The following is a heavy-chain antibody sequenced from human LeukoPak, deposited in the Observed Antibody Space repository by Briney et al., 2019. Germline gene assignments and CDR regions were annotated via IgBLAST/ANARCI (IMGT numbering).Heavy chain of an antibody. Sequence: SVKVSCKASGGTFYNYAINWLRQAPGQGLEWMGGITPIFGTANYVQKFQGRVTITADKSTSTAFMELSSLRSEDTAIYYCARASSDDTAMATPFAYWGQGTLVTVSS. CDR2: ITPIFGTA. D-gene: IGHD5-18*01. CDR1: GGTFYNYA. V-gene: IGHV1-69*06. J-gene: IGHJ4*02. CDR3: ARASSDDTAMATPFAY.